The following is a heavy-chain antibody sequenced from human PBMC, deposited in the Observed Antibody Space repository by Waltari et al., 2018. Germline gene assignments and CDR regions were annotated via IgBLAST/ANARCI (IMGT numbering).Heavy chain of an antibody. CDR3: AKRRLVVIAIRSWSFHY. Sequence: EVQLVESGGGLVQPGGSLRLSCAASGFTFSSYAMSWVRQAPGKGLEWVSAISGSGGGAYYAESVKGRFTLSRDNSNNTLYLQINSLRAQDTAVYYCAKRRLVVIAIRSWSFHYWGHGTLVTVSS. CDR1: GFTFSSYA. CDR2: ISGSGGGA. J-gene: IGHJ4*01. D-gene: IGHD2-21*01. V-gene: IGHV3-23*04.